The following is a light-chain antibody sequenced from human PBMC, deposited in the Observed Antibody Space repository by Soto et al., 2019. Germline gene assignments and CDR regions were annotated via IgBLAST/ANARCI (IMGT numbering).Light chain of an antibody. V-gene: IGLV2-23*02. CDR2: EVS. CDR1: SSDVGSYNL. CDR3: CSYAGSSTFSYV. J-gene: IGLJ1*01. Sequence: QSALTQPASVSGSPGQSITISCTGTSSDVGSYNLVSWYQQHPGKAPKLMIYEVSKRPSGVSNRFSGSKSGNTASLTISGLHAEDEAEYYCCSYAGSSTFSYVFGTGTKVTVL.